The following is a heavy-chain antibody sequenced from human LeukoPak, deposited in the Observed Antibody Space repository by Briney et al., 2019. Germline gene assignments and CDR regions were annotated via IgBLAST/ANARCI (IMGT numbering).Heavy chain of an antibody. D-gene: IGHD6-19*01. CDR3: ARGRGYSSGWYFRDKSAGYYMDV. Sequence: ASVKVSCKASGGTFSSYAISWVRQAPGQGLEWMGGIIPIFGTANYAQKFQGRVTITADKSTSTAYMELSSLRSEDTAVYYCARGRGYSSGWYFRDKSAGYYMDVWGKGTTVTVSS. V-gene: IGHV1-69*06. CDR1: GGTFSSYA. J-gene: IGHJ6*03. CDR2: IIPIFGTA.